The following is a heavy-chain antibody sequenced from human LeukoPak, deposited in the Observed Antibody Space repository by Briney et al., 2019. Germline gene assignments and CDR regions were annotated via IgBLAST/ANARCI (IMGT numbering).Heavy chain of an antibody. CDR3: ARGEQLGNFDY. V-gene: IGHV3-74*01. CDR2: INSDGSST. CDR1: GLTFSSYW. J-gene: IGHJ4*02. Sequence: GGSLRLSCAASGLTFSSYWMHWVRQAPGKRLVWVSRINSDGSSTSYADSVKGRFTISRDNAKNTLYLQMNSLRAEDTAVYYCARGEQLGNFDYWGQGTPVTVSS. D-gene: IGHD6-13*01.